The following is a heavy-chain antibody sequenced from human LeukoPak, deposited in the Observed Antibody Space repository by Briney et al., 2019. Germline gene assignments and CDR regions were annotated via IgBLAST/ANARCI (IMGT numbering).Heavy chain of an antibody. CDR2: IYSGGST. J-gene: IGHJ4*02. CDR3: ATPDRAYCSSTSCGNGLQHRLDY. CDR1: GFTVSSNY. V-gene: IGHV3-66*01. D-gene: IGHD2-2*01. Sequence: GGSLRLSCAASGFTVSSNYMSWVRQAPGKGLEWVSVIYSGGSTYYADSVKGRFTISRDNSKNTLYLQMNSLRAEDTAVYYCATPDRAYCSSTSCGNGLQHRLDYWGQGTLVTVSS.